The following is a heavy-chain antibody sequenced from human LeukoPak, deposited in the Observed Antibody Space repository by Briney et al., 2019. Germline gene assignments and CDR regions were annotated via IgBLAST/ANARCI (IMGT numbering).Heavy chain of an antibody. J-gene: IGHJ5*02. Sequence: GGSLRLSCSASGFIFSNYWMTWVRQAPGKGLEWVANIKQDGSEKYYVDSVKGRFTISRDNAKKSLYLRMNSLRAEDTAVYFCARDMIILQSWGQGTLVTVSS. D-gene: IGHD3-16*01. V-gene: IGHV3-7*04. CDR3: ARDMIILQS. CDR2: IKQDGSEK. CDR1: GFIFSNYW.